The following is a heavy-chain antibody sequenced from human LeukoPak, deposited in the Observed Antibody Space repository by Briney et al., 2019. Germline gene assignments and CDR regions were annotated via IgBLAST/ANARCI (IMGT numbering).Heavy chain of an antibody. Sequence: ASVKVSCKASGYTFTGYYMHWVRQAPGQGLEWRGWINPNSGGTNDAQTFQGRATMTRDTSISTAYMELSRLRSDDTAVYYCAKSDDILTAYYNGYFQHWGQGTLVTVSS. CDR3: AKSDDILTAYYNGYFQH. V-gene: IGHV1-2*02. CDR2: INPNSGGT. D-gene: IGHD3-9*01. J-gene: IGHJ1*01. CDR1: GYTFTGYY.